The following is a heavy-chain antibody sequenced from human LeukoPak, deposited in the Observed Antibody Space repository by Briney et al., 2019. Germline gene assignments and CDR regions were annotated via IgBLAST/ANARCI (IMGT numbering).Heavy chain of an antibody. J-gene: IGHJ6*02. D-gene: IGHD3-22*01. CDR1: GYTFTRYD. V-gene: IGHV1-8*01. CDR3: ARSLSITIIVVVTPWYYYYGMDV. CDR2: MNPNSGNP. Sequence: GSVKVSCKASGYTFTRYDINCVRQATGQGREWMGWMNPNSGNPGYAQKFRGRATMTKNTSISTAYMTLSSMRSEATAVYYCARSLSITIIVVVTPWYYYYGMDVWGQGTTVTVSS.